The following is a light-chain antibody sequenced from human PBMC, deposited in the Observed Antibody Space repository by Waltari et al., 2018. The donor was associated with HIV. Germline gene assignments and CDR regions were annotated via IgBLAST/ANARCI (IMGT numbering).Light chain of an antibody. CDR1: QGISSW. CDR2: AAS. J-gene: IGKJ4*01. V-gene: IGKV1-12*01. CDR3: HQANSFPVT. Sequence: DIQMTQSPSSVSASVGDRVTITCRASQGISSWVAWYQQIPGKAPKLLIYAASSLQSGVPSRFSCSGSGTDFSLTISSLQPEDFATYYCHQANSFPVTFGGGTKVEIK.